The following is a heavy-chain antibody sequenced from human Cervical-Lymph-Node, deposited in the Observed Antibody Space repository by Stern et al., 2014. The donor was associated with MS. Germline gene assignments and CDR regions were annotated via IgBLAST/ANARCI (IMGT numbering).Heavy chain of an antibody. CDR1: GGTLNTSA. D-gene: IGHD2-8*01. Sequence: VQLEEAGPEVKNPGSSVRVSCKASGGTLNTSAINWVRQAPGQGLEWMGGIFPIFGATKYAQKFQGRLTVTADESTTTVYMELNSLMSEDTAIYYCARVRCPNGVCYPRLDYWGQGALVTVSS. CDR2: IFPIFGAT. J-gene: IGHJ4*02. V-gene: IGHV1-69*01. CDR3: ARVRCPNGVCYPRLDY.